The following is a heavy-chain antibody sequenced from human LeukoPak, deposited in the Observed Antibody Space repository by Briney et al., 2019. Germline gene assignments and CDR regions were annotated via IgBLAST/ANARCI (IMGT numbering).Heavy chain of an antibody. CDR2: INDNGGTST. D-gene: IGHD6-19*01. CDR1: GFTFSTYG. V-gene: IGHV3-64*01. Sequence: PGGSLRLSCAASGFTFSTYGMGWVRQAPGKGLEWVSSINDNGGTSTYYANSVKGRFTISRDNSKNTLFLQMGSLRAEDMAVYYCARASEPGSGWYGYYYYYMDVWGKGTTVTISS. CDR3: ARASEPGSGWYGYYYYYMDV. J-gene: IGHJ6*03.